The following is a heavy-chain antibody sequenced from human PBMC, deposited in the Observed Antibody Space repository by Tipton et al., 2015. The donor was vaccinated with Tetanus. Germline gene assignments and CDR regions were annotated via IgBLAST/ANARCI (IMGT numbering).Heavy chain of an antibody. D-gene: IGHD5-18*01. CDR2: IYQTGST. J-gene: IGHJ4*02. CDR1: GASLTTGGYS. Sequence: TLSLTCNVTGASLTTGGYSWGWIRQPPGQGLEWIGYIYQTGSTYFNPSLRSRITMSLKMSKNQFSLRLTSVTAADTAVYYCVRGGGLGAYSYGFEYWGQGALVPVSS. V-gene: IGHV4-30-2*01. CDR3: VRGGGLGAYSYGFEY.